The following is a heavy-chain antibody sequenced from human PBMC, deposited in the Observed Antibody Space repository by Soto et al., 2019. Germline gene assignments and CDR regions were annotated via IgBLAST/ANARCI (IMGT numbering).Heavy chain of an antibody. V-gene: IGHV3-72*01. CDR2: IRNKANSYST. J-gene: IGHJ4*02. CDR1: GFTFSDDY. D-gene: IGHD1-26*01. Sequence: EVQLVESGGSLVQPGGSLRLSCAASGFTFSDDYVDWVRQAPGKGLEWVASIRNKANSYSTEYAASAKGRFTISRDDSKNLGYLQMSSLKTEDTAVYYCARIRLGSYDLKFFDYWGQGTLVTVSS. CDR3: ARIRLGSYDLKFFDY.